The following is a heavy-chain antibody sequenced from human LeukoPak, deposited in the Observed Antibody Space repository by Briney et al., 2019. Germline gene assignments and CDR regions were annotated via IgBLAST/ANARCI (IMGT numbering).Heavy chain of an antibody. J-gene: IGHJ4*02. CDR3: AKLSGVAATLVYFDY. Sequence: GGSLRLSCAASGFTFSSFAMSWVRQAAGKGLEWVSTISSSSVITYYADSVKGRFTISRDNSKNTLYLQMNSLRAEDTAVYYCAKLSGVAATLVYFDYWGQGTLVTVSS. CDR1: GFTFSSFA. V-gene: IGHV3-23*01. D-gene: IGHD2-15*01. CDR2: ISSSSVIT.